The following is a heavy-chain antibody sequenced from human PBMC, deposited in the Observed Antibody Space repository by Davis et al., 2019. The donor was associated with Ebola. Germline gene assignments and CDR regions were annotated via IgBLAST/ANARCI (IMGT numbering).Heavy chain of an antibody. Sequence: AASVKVSCKASGYTFTSYGISWVRQAPGQGLEWMGWISAYNGNTNYAQKLQGRVTMTTDTSTSTAYMELRSLRSDDTAVYYCARDRMRGYDSGSYHWGQGTLVTVSS. V-gene: IGHV1-18*01. CDR3: ARDRMRGYDSGSYH. CDR1: GYTFTSYG. J-gene: IGHJ5*02. CDR2: ISAYNGNT. D-gene: IGHD3-10*01.